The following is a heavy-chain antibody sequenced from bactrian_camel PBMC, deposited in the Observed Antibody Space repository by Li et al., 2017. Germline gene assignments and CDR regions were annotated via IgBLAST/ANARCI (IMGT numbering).Heavy chain of an antibody. J-gene: IGHJ4*01. D-gene: IGHD4*01. CDR1: GGAYSSRC. CDR3: ATRRGRDWQAWTNEKTYNY. Sequence: VQLVESGGGSVQAGGSLRLSCVASGGAYSSRCMGWFRQAPGKRREGVAVLTPGDDTRYADAVKGRFTISKDRAQNLLYLQMNSLKPDDTAIYYCATRRGRDWQAWTNEKTYNYFGQGTQVTVS. V-gene: IGHV3S53*01. CDR2: LTPGDDT.